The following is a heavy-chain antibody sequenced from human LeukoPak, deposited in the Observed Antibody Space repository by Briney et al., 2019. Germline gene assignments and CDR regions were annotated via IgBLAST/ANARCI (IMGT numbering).Heavy chain of an antibody. D-gene: IGHD5-18*01. Sequence: SETLSLTCTVSGGSISSYYWSWIRQPPGKGLEWIGEINHSGSTNYNPSLKSRVTISVDTSKNQFSLKLSSVTAADTAVYYCARAMQYSYGYVDYWGQGTLVTVSS. J-gene: IGHJ4*02. CDR3: ARAMQYSYGYVDY. CDR2: INHSGST. CDR1: GGSISSYY. V-gene: IGHV4-34*01.